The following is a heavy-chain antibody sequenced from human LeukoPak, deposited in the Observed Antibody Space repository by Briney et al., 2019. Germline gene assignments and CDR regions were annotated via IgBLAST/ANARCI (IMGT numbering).Heavy chain of an antibody. CDR2: IYYSGST. CDR1: GGSIRNNYYH. Sequence: SETLSLTCTVSGGSIRNNYYHWGGIRQPPGKGLEWIGNIYYSGSTYYNPSLKSRVTIYIDTSKNQFSLKLRSVTAADTAVYYCARGTHVAGTCCYAWFDPWGQGTLVTVSS. V-gene: IGHV4-39*01. CDR3: ARGTHVAGTCCYAWFDP. D-gene: IGHD2-2*01. J-gene: IGHJ5*02.